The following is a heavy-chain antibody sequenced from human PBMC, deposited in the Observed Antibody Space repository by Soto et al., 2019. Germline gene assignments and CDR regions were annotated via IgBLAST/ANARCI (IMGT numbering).Heavy chain of an antibody. CDR1: GYSFTNYW. D-gene: IGHD5-18*01. V-gene: IGHV5-51*01. CDR3: ARLSGAQLWLAY. Sequence: GESLKISCKGSGYSFTNYWIGWVRQMSGKGLGWMGIIYPGDSDTRYSPSFQGQVTISADKSLSTAYLQWSSLKASGTAMYYCARLSGAQLWLAYWGQGSLVTVSS. CDR2: IYPGDSDT. J-gene: IGHJ4*02.